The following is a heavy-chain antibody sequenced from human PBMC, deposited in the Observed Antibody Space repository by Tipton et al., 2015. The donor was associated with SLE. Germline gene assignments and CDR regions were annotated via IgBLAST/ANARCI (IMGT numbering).Heavy chain of an antibody. D-gene: IGHD2-2*01. CDR2: ALSDGRNT. V-gene: IGHV3-33*08. CDR3: AGERVPGGGFHH. J-gene: IGHJ1*01. CDR1: GFTFSSYW. Sequence: SLRLSCAASGFTFSSYWMHWVRQAPGKKPEWVSVALSDGRNTYRADSVKGRFTISRDTSKNIFYLQMNSLEMDDTAVYYCAGERVPGGGFHHWGQGTLVPVSP.